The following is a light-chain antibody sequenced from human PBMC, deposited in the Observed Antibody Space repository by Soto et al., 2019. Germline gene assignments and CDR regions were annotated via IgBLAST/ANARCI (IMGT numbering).Light chain of an antibody. CDR1: QSINSY. V-gene: IGKV1-39*01. CDR2: AAS. CDR3: QQSYTTPWT. J-gene: IGKJ1*01. Sequence: DIQMTQSPSSLSASVGDRVTITYRASQSINSYLIWFQHKPGKAPKLLIYAASSLQSGVPSRFSGTGSGTDFTLTISSLQPEDFATYSCQQSYTTPWTFGQGTRVDI.